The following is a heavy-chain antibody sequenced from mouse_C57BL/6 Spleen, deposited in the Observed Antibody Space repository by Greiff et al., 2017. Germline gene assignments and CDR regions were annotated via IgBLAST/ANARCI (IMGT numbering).Heavy chain of an antibody. J-gene: IGHJ2*01. CDR2: IDPSDSYT. CDR1: GYTFTSYW. D-gene: IGHD2-3*01. Sequence: VQLQQPGAELVMPGASVKLSCKASGYTFTSYWMHWVKQRPGQGLEWIGEIDPSDSYTNYNQKFKGKSTLTVDKSSSTAYMQLSSLTSEDSAVYYCARRLLHFDYWGQGTTLTVSS. V-gene: IGHV1-69*01. CDR3: ARRLLHFDY.